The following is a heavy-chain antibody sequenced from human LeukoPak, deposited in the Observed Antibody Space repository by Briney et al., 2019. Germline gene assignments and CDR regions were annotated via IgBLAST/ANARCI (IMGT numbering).Heavy chain of an antibody. V-gene: IGHV3-48*03. CDR1: GFTFSSYE. CDR2: ISSSGSTI. Sequence: PGGSLRLSYAASGFTFSSYEMNWVRQAPGKGLEWVSYISSSGSTIYYADSVKGRFTISRDNAKNSLYLQMNSLRAEDTAVYYCARDTPYCSGGSCYQNYYYYYMDVWGKGTTVTVSS. D-gene: IGHD2-15*01. CDR3: ARDTPYCSGGSCYQNYYYYYMDV. J-gene: IGHJ6*03.